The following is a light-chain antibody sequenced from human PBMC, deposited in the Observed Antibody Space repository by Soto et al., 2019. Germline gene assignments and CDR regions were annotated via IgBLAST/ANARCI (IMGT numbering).Light chain of an antibody. V-gene: IGKV1-9*01. CDR1: QGIYTY. Sequence: DIQLTQSPSFLSAAVGVRVTITCRASQGIYTYLAWYQQKPGKAPELLIYAASTLQSGVPSRFSGSGSGTEITLTISSLQPEDFATYYCQHRNSYPWTFGQGTKVEIK. J-gene: IGKJ1*01. CDR2: AAS. CDR3: QHRNSYPWT.